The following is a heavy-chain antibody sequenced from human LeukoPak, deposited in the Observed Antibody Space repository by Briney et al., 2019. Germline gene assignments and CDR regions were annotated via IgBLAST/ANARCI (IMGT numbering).Heavy chain of an antibody. V-gene: IGHV3-30-3*01. J-gene: IGHJ3*01. CDR1: GFTFSSYA. CDR3: ARESGWGPPHAFDF. Sequence: GGSLRLSCAASGFTFSSYAMHWVRQAPGKGLEWVAVISYDGSNKYYADSVKGRFTISRDKSKNTLYLQMNSLRAEDTAVYYCARESGWGPPHAFDFWGQGTMVTVSS. D-gene: IGHD3-3*01. CDR2: ISYDGSNK.